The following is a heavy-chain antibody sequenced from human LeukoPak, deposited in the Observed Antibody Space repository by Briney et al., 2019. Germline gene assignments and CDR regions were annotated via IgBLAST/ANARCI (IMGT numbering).Heavy chain of an antibody. Sequence: PGGSLRLSCTTSGFTFGDYGMSWVRQAPGKGLEWVGFIQSRTYGGATQYAASVKGRLTISRDDSKSIAFLQMNSLKTEDTAVYYCTASDHLYCSSISCHFDYWGQGTLVTVSS. CDR1: GFTFGDYG. CDR2: IQSRTYGGAT. V-gene: IGHV3-49*04. D-gene: IGHD2-2*01. J-gene: IGHJ4*02. CDR3: TASDHLYCSSISCHFDY.